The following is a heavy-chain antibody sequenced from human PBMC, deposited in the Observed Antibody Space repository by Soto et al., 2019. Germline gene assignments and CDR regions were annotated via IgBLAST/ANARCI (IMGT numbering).Heavy chain of an antibody. D-gene: IGHD3-3*01. CDR2: IEQDGSEK. J-gene: IGHJ6*02. CDR1: GFTFSSYW. CDR3: ARVDLLRFLDWYYYGMDV. V-gene: IGHV3-7*01. Sequence: SLRLSCAASGFTFSSYWMSWVRQAPGKGLEWVANIEQDGSEKYYVDSVKGRFTISRDNAKNSLYLQMNSLRAEDTAVYYCARVDLLRFLDWYYYGMDVWGQGTTVTVSS.